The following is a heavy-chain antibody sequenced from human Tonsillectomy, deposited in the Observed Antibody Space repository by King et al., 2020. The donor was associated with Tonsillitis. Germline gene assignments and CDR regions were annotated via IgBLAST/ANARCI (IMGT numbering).Heavy chain of an antibody. V-gene: IGHV1-24*01. CDR2: FDPEDVET. CDR1: GYTLTESS. CDR3: ATRRHCSSSTCYTWAAFDI. D-gene: IGHD2-2*02. J-gene: IGHJ3*02. Sequence: QLVQSGAEVKKPGASVKVSCKVSGYTLTESSMHWVRQAPGKGLEWMGGFDPEDVETIYAQKFQGRVTMTEDTSTDTGYMELSSLRSEDTAVYYCATRRHCSSSTCYTWAAFDIWGQGTMVTVSS.